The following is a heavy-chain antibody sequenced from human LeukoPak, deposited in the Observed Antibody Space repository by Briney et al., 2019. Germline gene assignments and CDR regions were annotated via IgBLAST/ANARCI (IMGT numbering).Heavy chain of an antibody. CDR3: ANLYYYDSSANQPFFDY. V-gene: IGHV3-23*01. Sequence: GGSLRLSCAASGFTFSSYGMSWVRQAPGKGLEWVSAISGSGGSTYYADSVKGRFTISRDNSKNTLYLQMNSLRAEDTAVYYCANLYYYDSSANQPFFDYWGQGTLVTVSS. CDR2: ISGSGGST. D-gene: IGHD3-22*01. CDR1: GFTFSSYG. J-gene: IGHJ4*02.